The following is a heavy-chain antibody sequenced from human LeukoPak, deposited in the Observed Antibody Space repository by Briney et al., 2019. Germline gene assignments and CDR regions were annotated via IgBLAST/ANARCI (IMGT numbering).Heavy chain of an antibody. J-gene: IGHJ4*02. CDR2: ISGSGGST. D-gene: IGHD1-14*01. Sequence: GGSLRLSCAAPGFTFSIYAMSWVRQAPGKGLEWVSAISGSGGSTYYADSVKGRFTISRDNSKNTLYLQMNSLRAEDTAVYYCAKDGQPYYFDYWGQGTLVTVSS. CDR1: GFTFSIYA. V-gene: IGHV3-23*01. CDR3: AKDGQPYYFDY.